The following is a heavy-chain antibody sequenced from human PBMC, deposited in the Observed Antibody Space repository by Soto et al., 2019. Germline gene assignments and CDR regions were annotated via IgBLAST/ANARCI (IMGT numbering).Heavy chain of an antibody. D-gene: IGHD4-17*01. J-gene: IGHJ5*02. Sequence: SETLSLTCTVSGGSISSYYWSWIRQPPGKGLEWIGYIYYSGSTNYNPSLKSRVTISVDTSKNQFSLKLSSVTAADTAVYYCARVGVMTTVTTAVFDPWGQGTQVTVSS. CDR3: ARVGVMTTVTTAVFDP. V-gene: IGHV4-59*01. CDR2: IYYSGST. CDR1: GGSISSYY.